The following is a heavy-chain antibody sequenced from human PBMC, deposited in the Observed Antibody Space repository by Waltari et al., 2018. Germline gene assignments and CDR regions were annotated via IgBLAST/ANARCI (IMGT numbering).Heavy chain of an antibody. CDR3: ARPLRVPGTDRYSYYNFMDV. J-gene: IGHJ6*03. D-gene: IGHD6-13*01. CDR2: VSYRGST. CDR1: GGSITGYY. Sequence: QVQLQESGPGLVKPSETLSLTCTVSGGSITGYYWSWIRQPPGKGLEWIGYVSYRGSTHYNPSLESRVTISVDTSKNQFSLKLNSVTAADTAVYFCARPLRVPGTDRYSYYNFMDVWGKGATVTVSS. V-gene: IGHV4-59*01.